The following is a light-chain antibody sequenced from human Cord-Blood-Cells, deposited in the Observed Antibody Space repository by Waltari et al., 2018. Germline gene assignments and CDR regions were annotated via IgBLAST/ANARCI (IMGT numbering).Light chain of an antibody. Sequence: QSVLTQPPSVSAAPGQKVTISRSGSSSNIGNNYVSWYQQLPGTAPKLLIYENNKRPSGIPDRFSGSKSGTSATLGITGLQTGDEADYYCGTWDSSLSAGRVFGTGTKVTVL. CDR1: SSNIGNNY. V-gene: IGLV1-51*02. CDR2: ENN. CDR3: GTWDSSLSAGRV. J-gene: IGLJ1*01.